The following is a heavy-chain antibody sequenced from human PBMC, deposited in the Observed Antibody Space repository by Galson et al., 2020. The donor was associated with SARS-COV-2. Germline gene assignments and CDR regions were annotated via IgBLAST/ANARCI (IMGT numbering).Heavy chain of an antibody. Sequence: TGGSLRLSCAASGSTFNSYAIHWVRQAPGKGLEWVAVISYDGSNKNYAASVKNRFTISRDNSKNTLYLQMNSLRAEDTAVYYCARDKYSSSWRGGYYYYYGMDVWGQGTTVTVSS. CDR1: GSTFNSYA. D-gene: IGHD6-13*01. CDR3: ARDKYSSSWRGGYYYYYGMDV. CDR2: ISYDGSNK. V-gene: IGHV3-30*04. J-gene: IGHJ6*02.